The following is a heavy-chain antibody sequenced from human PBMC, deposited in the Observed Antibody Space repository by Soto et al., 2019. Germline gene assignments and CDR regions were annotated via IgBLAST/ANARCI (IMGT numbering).Heavy chain of an antibody. CDR2: ISYDGSNK. CDR1: GFTFSSYG. V-gene: IGHV3-30*18. Sequence: CASSGFTFSSYGMHWVRQAPGKGLEWVAGISYDGSNKYYADSGKGRFTISRDNSKNTLYLQMNSLRAEDTAGYYCAEDLTPVAGTARQYYSHYGMDDWRHGPTVTVSS. CDR3: AEDLTPVAGTARQYYSHYGMDD. D-gene: IGHD6-19*01. J-gene: IGHJ6*02.